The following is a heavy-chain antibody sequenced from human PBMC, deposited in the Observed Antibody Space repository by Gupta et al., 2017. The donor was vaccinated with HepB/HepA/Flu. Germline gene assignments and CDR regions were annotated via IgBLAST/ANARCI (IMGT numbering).Heavy chain of an antibody. CDR1: GFTFDVYA. D-gene: IGHD4-11*01. CDR3: AKEIQYGEKIMDV. Sequence: EVQLVESGGGVVQPGGSLRLSCAASGFTFDVYAMHWVRQAPGKGLEWVSLISGDGGSTYYADSVKGRFTIGRDNSKNSLYLQMNSLRTEDTALYYWAKEIQYGEKIMDVWGQGTTVTVAS. J-gene: IGHJ6*02. CDR2: ISGDGGST. V-gene: IGHV3-43*02.